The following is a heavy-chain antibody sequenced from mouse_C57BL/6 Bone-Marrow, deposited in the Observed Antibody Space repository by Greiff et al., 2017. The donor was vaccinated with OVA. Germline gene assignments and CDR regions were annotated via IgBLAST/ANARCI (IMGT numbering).Heavy chain of an antibody. J-gene: IGHJ3*01. CDR3: ARGLLQVAY. Sequence: VQLQQSGPGLANPSQTLSLPCSVPGYSFTSDSWNWIRKFPGHKLEYMGYISYSGSTYYNPSLKSRISITRDTSKNQYYLQLNAVTTEDTATYYCARGLLQVAYWGQGTLVTVSA. V-gene: IGHV3-8*01. CDR1: GYSFTSDS. CDR2: ISYSGST. D-gene: IGHD1-1*01.